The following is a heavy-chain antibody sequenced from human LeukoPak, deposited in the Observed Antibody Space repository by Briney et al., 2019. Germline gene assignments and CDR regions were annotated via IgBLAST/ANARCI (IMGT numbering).Heavy chain of an antibody. Sequence: KPGGSLRLSCAASGFTFSVYSMNWVRQAPGKGLEWVSSISSSSSYIYYADSVKGRFTISRDNAKNSLYLQMNSLRAEDTAVYYCARVFPEQQLVGPSFDPWGQGTLVTVSS. J-gene: IGHJ5*02. D-gene: IGHD6-13*01. CDR2: ISSSSSYI. CDR1: GFTFSVYS. CDR3: ARVFPEQQLVGPSFDP. V-gene: IGHV3-21*01.